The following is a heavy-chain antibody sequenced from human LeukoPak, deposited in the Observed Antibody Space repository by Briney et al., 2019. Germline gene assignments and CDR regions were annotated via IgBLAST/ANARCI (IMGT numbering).Heavy chain of an antibody. CDR2: IYSGGNT. CDR1: GFTVSSNS. CDR3: AREPRMVGSGGSFDY. D-gene: IGHD1-26*01. J-gene: IGHJ4*02. Sequence: GGSLRLSCTVSGFTVSSNSMSWVRQAPGKGLEWVSFIYSGGNTHYSDSVKGRFTISRDNSKNTLYLQMNSLRAEDTAVYYCAREPRMVGSGGSFDYWGQGTLVTVSS. V-gene: IGHV3-53*05.